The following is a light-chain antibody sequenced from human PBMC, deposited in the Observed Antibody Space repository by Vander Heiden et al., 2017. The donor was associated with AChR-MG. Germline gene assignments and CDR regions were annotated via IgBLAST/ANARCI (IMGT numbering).Light chain of an antibody. Sequence: IVMTQSPATLSVSPGESATLSCRASQSVSSNLAWYQQKPGQAPRLLIYGASTRATGIPARFSGSGSGTEFTLTISSLQSEDFAVYYCQQYNNWPGTFGQGTKVEIK. CDR1: QSVSSN. J-gene: IGKJ1*01. CDR3: QQYNNWPGT. V-gene: IGKV3-15*01. CDR2: GAS.